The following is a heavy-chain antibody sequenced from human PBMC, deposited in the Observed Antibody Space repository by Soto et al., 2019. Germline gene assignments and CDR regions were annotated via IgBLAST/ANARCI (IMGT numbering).Heavy chain of an antibody. CDR2: IWSDGSTK. Sequence: QVQLVESGGGVVQPGRSLRLSCAASGFTFSSYGMHWVRQAPGKGLEWVAVIWSDGSTKYYADSVKGRFTISRDISNTLYLQMNNQRAEDTALYYCARDLRRGYGMDVWGQGTTVTVSS. CDR3: ARDLRRGYGMDV. V-gene: IGHV3-33*01. CDR1: GFTFSSYG. J-gene: IGHJ6*02.